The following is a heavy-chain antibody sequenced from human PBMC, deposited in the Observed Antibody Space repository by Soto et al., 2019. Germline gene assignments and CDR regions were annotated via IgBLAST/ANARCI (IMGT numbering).Heavy chain of an antibody. J-gene: IGHJ4*02. D-gene: IGHD3-10*01. Sequence: EVQLVESGGGLIQPGGSLKLSCAASGFTVGNNYMSWVRQAPGKGLEWVSLIYSTGTTKYADSVKGRFTVSRDNAKNTLYLQMYSLRAEDTAVYYCAKDGRGSGSHYNSFGYWGQGTLVTV. CDR1: GFTVGNNY. CDR2: IYSTGTT. V-gene: IGHV3-53*01. CDR3: AKDGRGSGSHYNSFGY.